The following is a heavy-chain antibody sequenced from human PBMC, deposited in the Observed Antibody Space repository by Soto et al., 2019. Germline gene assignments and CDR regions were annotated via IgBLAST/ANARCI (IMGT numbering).Heavy chain of an antibody. CDR3: ARDFANEYGDYGLGFGGNYGMDV. V-gene: IGHV4-59*01. J-gene: IGHJ6*02. D-gene: IGHD4-17*01. CDR1: GGSISIYY. CDR2: IYCSGST. Sequence: SETLSLTCTDSGGSISIYYMSWIRQPPGKGLEWIGYIYCSGSTNYNASLKSRVTISLDTSKKQFSLKLSSVTAADTAVYYCARDFANEYGDYGLGFGGNYGMDVWGQGTTVTVSS.